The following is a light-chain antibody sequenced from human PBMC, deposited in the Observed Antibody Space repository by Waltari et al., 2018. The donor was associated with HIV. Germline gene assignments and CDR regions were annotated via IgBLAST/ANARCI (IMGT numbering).Light chain of an antibody. Sequence: EIVMTQSPATLSVSLGERATLSCRASQSLTSNLAWYQQKPGQAPRLLIYGASTRATGIPASFSGSGSGTEFTLTISSLQSEDFAVYYCQQYAKWPPYTFGQGTKLEIK. CDR3: QQYAKWPPYT. CDR2: GAS. V-gene: IGKV3-15*01. CDR1: QSLTSN. J-gene: IGKJ2*01.